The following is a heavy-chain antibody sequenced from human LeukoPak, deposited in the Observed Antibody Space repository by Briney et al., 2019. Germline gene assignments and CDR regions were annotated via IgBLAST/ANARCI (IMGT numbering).Heavy chain of an antibody. J-gene: IGHJ4*02. CDR2: INPSGGST. CDR1: GNTFSIYN. CDR3: AIYYYDLNVDY. D-gene: IGHD3-22*01. Sequence: ASVKVSCKASGNTFSIYNMHWVRQAPGQGLEWMGIINPSGGSTSYAQKFQGRVTMTRDTSTSTVYMELSSLRSEDTAVYYCAIYYYDLNVDYWGQGTLVTVSS. V-gene: IGHV1-46*01.